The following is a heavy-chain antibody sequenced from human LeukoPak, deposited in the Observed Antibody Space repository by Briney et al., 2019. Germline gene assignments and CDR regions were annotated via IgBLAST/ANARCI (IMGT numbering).Heavy chain of an antibody. CDR2: ISSSSSYI. V-gene: IGHV3-21*01. CDR3: ARIPSGYDFDFEFDY. CDR1: GFTVGSYW. Sequence: GGSLRLSCAASGFTVGSYWIHWVRQAPGKGLVWVSSISSSSSYIYYADSVKGRFTISRDNAKNSLYLQMNSLRAEDTAVYYCARIPSGYDFDFEFDYWGQGTLVTVSS. J-gene: IGHJ4*02. D-gene: IGHD5-12*01.